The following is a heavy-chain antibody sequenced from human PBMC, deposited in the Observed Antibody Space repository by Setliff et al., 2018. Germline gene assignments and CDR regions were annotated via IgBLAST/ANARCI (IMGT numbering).Heavy chain of an antibody. Sequence: GGSLRLSCTASGFTFSNAWMSWVRQAPGKGLEWVGRIKRITDSGTTDHAAPVKGRFTVARDDSISTLYLQMNSLKTEDTAVYYCTTSPISSGWHSNFDYNMDVWGQGTTVTVSS. CDR2: IKRITDSGTT. CDR3: TTSPISSGWHSNFDYNMDV. CDR1: GFTFSNAW. J-gene: IGHJ6*02. D-gene: IGHD6-19*01. V-gene: IGHV3-15*01.